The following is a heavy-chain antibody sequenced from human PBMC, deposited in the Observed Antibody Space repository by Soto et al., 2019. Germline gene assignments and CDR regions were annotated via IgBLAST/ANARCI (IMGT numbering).Heavy chain of an antibody. Sequence: PGGSLRLSCAASGFTFSDYYMSWIRQAPGKGLEWVSYISSSSYTNYADSVKGRFTISRDNAKNSLYLQMNSLRAEDTAVYYCARDRGYYDSSGYYSAPGYWGQGTLVTVSS. V-gene: IGHV3-11*06. CDR1: GFTFSDYY. CDR2: ISSSSYT. J-gene: IGHJ4*02. D-gene: IGHD3-22*01. CDR3: ARDRGYYDSSGYYSAPGY.